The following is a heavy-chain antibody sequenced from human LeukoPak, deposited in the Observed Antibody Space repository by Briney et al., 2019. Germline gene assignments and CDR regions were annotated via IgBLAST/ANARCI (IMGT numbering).Heavy chain of an antibody. V-gene: IGHV3-64D*06. Sequence: GGSLRLSCAASGFTFSSFAMHWVRQAPGKGLEYLSAIYSDGSRTYYADSVKGRFTISRDNSKNTLYFEVSSLRVEDTAVYYCVKSPGSGWPVWGQGTLLTVSS. CDR2: IYSDGSRT. CDR3: VKSPGSGWPV. CDR1: GFTFSSFA. D-gene: IGHD6-19*01. J-gene: IGHJ4*02.